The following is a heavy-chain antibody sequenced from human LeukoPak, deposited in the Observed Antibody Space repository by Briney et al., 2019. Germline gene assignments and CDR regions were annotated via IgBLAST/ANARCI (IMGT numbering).Heavy chain of an antibody. Sequence: GGSLRLSCAASGFTFSHHYMHWVRQAPGKGLVWVARIDIDGGTGYADSVKGRFTISRDNAKNTVYLQMNSLRAEDTAVYYCVRDLEYTFDYWGQGTSVTVSS. J-gene: IGHJ4*02. CDR3: VRDLEYTFDY. CDR2: IDIDGGT. CDR1: GFTFSHHY. D-gene: IGHD2/OR15-2a*01. V-gene: IGHV3-74*01.